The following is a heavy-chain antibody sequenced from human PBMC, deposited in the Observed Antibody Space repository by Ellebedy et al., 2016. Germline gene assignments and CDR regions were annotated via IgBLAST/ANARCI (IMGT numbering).Heavy chain of an antibody. D-gene: IGHD2-21*02. CDR1: GDTFTTYG. CDR3: AAAYCGGDCYGTYYYYYGMDV. CDR2: IRVYNGDS. J-gene: IGHJ6*02. Sequence: ASVTVSCXASGDTFTTYGISWVRQAPGQGLEWMGWIRVYNGDSNYAQKLQGRVSLTTDTSTSTAYMELRSLGSDDTAVYYCAAAYCGGDCYGTYYYYYGMDVWGHGTTVTVSS. V-gene: IGHV1-18*01.